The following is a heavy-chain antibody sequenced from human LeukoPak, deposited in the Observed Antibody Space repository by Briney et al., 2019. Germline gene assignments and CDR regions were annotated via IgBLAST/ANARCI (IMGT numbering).Heavy chain of an antibody. J-gene: IGHJ6*03. D-gene: IGHD3-10*01. CDR2: INWNGGST. V-gene: IGHV3-20*04. CDR1: GFTFDDYY. CDR3: AKDLFRSGYMDV. Sequence: GGSLRLSCAASGFTFDDYYMSWVRQAPGKGLEWVSGINWNGGSTNYADSVKGRFTISRDNSRNTLYLQMNSLRAEDTAVYYCAKDLFRSGYMDVWGKGTTVTVSS.